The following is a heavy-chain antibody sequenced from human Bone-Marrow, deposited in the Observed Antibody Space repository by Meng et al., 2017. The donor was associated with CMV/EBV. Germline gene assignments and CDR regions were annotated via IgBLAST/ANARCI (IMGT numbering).Heavy chain of an antibody. CDR1: GFTFSNYS. V-gene: IGHV3-21*01. D-gene: IGHD3-3*01. CDR2: ISSSSSYI. J-gene: IGHJ6*01. Sequence: GESLKISCVASGFTFSNYSMNWVRQAPGKGLEWVSSISSSSSYIYYADSVKGRFTISRDNAKNSLYLQMSSLRADDTAVYYCARDPYTYDFWSGYYGMDVWGQGNRVNFSS. CDR3: ARDPYTYDFWSGYYGMDV.